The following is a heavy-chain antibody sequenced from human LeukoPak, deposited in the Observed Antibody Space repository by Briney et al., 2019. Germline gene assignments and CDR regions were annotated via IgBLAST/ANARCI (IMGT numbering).Heavy chain of an antibody. CDR2: ISAYNGNT. CDR1: GYTFTSYG. J-gene: IGHJ4*02. D-gene: IGHD2-2*01. Sequence: ASVKVSCKASGYTFTSYGISWVRQAPGQGLEWMGWISAYNGNTNYAQKLQGRVTMTTDTSTSTAYMELRSLRSDDTAVYYCATWDRYCSSTSCLFDYWGQGTLVTVSP. V-gene: IGHV1-18*01. CDR3: ATWDRYCSSTSCLFDY.